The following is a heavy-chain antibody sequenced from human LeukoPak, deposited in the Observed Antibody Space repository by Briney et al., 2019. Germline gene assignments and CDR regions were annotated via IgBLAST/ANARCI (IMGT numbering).Heavy chain of an antibody. CDR2: ISSSGSYI. CDR1: GFTFNKPN. V-gene: IGHV3-21*01. D-gene: IGHD2-15*01. Sequence: PGRSLRLSCAASGFTFNKPNMNWARHAPGKGLEWVASISSSGSYISYADSVKGRFTISRSNAFNALYVQMNSLRADDTAVYFCARADCSGGTCRFDFWGQGALVTVSS. CDR3: ARADCSGGTCRFDF. J-gene: IGHJ4*02.